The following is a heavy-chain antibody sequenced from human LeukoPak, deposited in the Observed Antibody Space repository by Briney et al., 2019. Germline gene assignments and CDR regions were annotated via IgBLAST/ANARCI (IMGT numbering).Heavy chain of an antibody. CDR1: GGSFSGYY. CDR2: INHSGST. J-gene: IGHJ4*02. Sequence: SETLSLTCAVYGGSFSGYYWGWIRQPPGKGLEWIGEINHSGSTNYNPSLKSRVTISVATSKNQFSLKLSSVTAADTAVYYCAGPSHLRAFDYWGQGTLVTVSS. CDR3: AGPSHLRAFDY. D-gene: IGHD3-10*01. V-gene: IGHV4-34*01.